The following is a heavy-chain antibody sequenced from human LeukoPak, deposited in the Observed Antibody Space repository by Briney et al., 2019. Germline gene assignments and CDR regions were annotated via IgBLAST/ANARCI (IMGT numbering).Heavy chain of an antibody. D-gene: IGHD4-23*01. J-gene: IGHJ4*02. CDR1: GGSFSGYY. CDR3: TSVINHGHSDY. V-gene: IGHV4-34*01. Sequence: PSETLSLTCAVYGGSFSGYYWSWIRQPPGKGLEWIGEINHSGSTNYNPSLKSRVTISVDTSKNQFSLKLSSVTAADTAVYHCTSVINHGHSDYWGQGTLVTVSS. CDR2: INHSGST.